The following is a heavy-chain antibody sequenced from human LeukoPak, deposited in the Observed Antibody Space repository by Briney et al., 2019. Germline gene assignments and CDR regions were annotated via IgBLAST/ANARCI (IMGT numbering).Heavy chain of an antibody. CDR1: GFTFSSYE. V-gene: IGHV3-48*03. D-gene: IGHD6-19*01. CDR2: ISSSGSTV. J-gene: IGHJ4*02. Sequence: AGGSLRLSCAASGFTFSSYEMNWVRQAPGKGLEWVSHISSSGSTVYYADSVKGRFTISRDNAKNSLYLQMNSLRAEDTAVYYCARRSIAVAGGFDYWGQGTPVTVSS. CDR3: ARRSIAVAGGFDY.